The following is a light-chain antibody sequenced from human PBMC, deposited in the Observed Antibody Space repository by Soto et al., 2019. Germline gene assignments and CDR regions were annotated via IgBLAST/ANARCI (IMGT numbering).Light chain of an antibody. J-gene: IGKJ1*01. V-gene: IGKV1-5*01. CDR3: QQYHCFFSLT. CDR1: ETISSW. CDR2: DAS. Sequence: DIQMTQSPSTLSASVGDRVTITCRASETISSWLAWYQQKEGKAPKLLMYDASTLESGVPTRFSGSRSGTEFTLTIISLQPDDWGISCCQQYHCFFSLTFGQGTRVEIK.